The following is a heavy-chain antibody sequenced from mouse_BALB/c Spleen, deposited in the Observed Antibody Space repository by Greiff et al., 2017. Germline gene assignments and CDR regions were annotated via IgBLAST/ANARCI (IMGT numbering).Heavy chain of an antibody. V-gene: IGHV1-4*02. CDR1: GYTFTSYT. Sequence: VKLMESAAELARPGASVKMSCKASGYTFTSYTMHWVKQRPGQGLEWIGYINPSSGYTEYNQKFKDKTTLTADKSSSTAYMQLSSLTSEDSAVYYCARSLFITTVVATDYWGQGTTLTVSS. D-gene: IGHD1-1*01. CDR2: INPSSGYT. J-gene: IGHJ2*01. CDR3: ARSLFITTVVATDY.